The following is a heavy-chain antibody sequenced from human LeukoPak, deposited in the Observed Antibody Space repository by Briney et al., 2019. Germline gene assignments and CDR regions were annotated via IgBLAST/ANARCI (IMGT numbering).Heavy chain of an antibody. CDR2: ISSRSSYI. J-gene: IGHJ4*02. Sequence: GGSLRLSCAASGFTFSICAMNWVRQAPGKGLEWVSSISSRSSYIYQADSTKGRFTISRDNAKNSLYLQMNNLRAEDTAIYYRSVDPPERRYYWGQGTLVTVSS. D-gene: IGHD6-25*01. CDR3: SVDPPERRYY. V-gene: IGHV3-21*01. CDR1: GFTFSICA.